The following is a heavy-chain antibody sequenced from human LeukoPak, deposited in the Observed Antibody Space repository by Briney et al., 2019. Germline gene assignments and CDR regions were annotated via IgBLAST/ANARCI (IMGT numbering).Heavy chain of an antibody. V-gene: IGHV3-7*01. Sequence: GGSLRLSCAASGFTFISYWMSGVRQAPGKGLNGVANIKEDGSEKYYVDSVKGRFTISRDNAENSLYLQMHSLRAEDTAVYYCATTLTVTTGFYWGQGTLVTVSS. D-gene: IGHD4-17*01. J-gene: IGHJ4*02. CDR3: ATTLTVTTGFY. CDR2: IKEDGSEK. CDR1: GFTFISYW.